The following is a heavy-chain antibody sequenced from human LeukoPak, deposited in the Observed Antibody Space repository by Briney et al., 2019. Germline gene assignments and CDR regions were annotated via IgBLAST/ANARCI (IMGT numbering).Heavy chain of an antibody. Sequence: SETLSLTCAVYGGSFSGYYWSWIRQPPGKGLEWIGSIHYSGTTFYNPSLMSQVTISVDTSKNQFSLKLSSVTAADTAVYYCARLYGYNFAVSRKYFDYWGQGTLVTVSS. CDR2: IHYSGTT. V-gene: IGHV4-34*01. CDR3: ARLYGYNFAVSRKYFDY. D-gene: IGHD5-24*01. CDR1: GGSFSGYY. J-gene: IGHJ4*02.